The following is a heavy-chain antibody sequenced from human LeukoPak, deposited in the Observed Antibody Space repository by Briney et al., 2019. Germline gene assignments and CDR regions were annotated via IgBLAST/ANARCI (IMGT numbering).Heavy chain of an antibody. CDR3: ARGIDY. Sequence: GGSLRLSCAASGFTVSSYYMNWVRQAPGKGLEWVSDIYTGGGRNYAASLRGRFTISRDTSKNMVFLQMNSLRGENTAVYCCARGIDYWGRGTLVTVSS. CDR2: IYTGGGR. J-gene: IGHJ4*02. CDR1: GFTVSSYY. V-gene: IGHV3-53*01.